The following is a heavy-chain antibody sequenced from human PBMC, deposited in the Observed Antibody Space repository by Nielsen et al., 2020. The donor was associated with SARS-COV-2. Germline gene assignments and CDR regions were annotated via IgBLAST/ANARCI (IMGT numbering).Heavy chain of an antibody. CDR2: ISYDGSNI. V-gene: IGHV3-30*04. J-gene: IGHJ4*02. CDR3: ARDASGWYLDY. Sequence: GGSLRLSCAASGFIFSNYAMHWVRRAPGKGLEWVAIISYDGSNIYADSVKGRFTISRDNSKNTLYLQMTSLRPEDTAVYYCARDASGWYLDYWGQGTLVTVSS. D-gene: IGHD6-19*01. CDR1: GFIFSNYA.